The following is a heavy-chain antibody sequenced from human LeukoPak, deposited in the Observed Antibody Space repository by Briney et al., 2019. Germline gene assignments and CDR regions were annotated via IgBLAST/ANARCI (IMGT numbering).Heavy chain of an antibody. D-gene: IGHD6-6*01. CDR3: ARRRYSSSPSRGKEFDY. V-gene: IGHV1-8*03. J-gene: IGHJ4*02. CDR1: GYTFTSYD. CDR2: MNPNSGNT. Sequence: GASVKVSCKASGYTFTSYDINWVRQATGQGLEWMGWMNPNSGNTGYAQKFQGRVTITRNTSISTAYMELSSLRSEDTAVYYCARRRYSSSPSRGKEFDYWGQGTLVTVSS.